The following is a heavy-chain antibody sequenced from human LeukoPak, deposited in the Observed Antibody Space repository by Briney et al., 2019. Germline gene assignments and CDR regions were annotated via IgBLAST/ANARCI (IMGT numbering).Heavy chain of an antibody. Sequence: SETLSLTCTVSGGSIGSYYWSWIRQPPGKGLEWIGSLFYSGNTNYNPSLKSRVTISLDTSKNQVSLKLSSVTAADTAVYYCARGSSPFDYWGQGTLVTVSS. CDR3: ARGSSPFDY. V-gene: IGHV4-59*08. CDR1: GGSIGSYY. J-gene: IGHJ4*02. CDR2: LFYSGNT.